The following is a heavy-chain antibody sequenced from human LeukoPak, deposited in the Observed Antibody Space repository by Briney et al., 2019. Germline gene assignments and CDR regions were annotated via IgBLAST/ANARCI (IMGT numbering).Heavy chain of an antibody. J-gene: IGHJ4*02. CDR1: GFTFSNYG. V-gene: IGHV3-30*02. D-gene: IGHD3/OR15-3a*01. CDR3: ARGTGTGWRFDF. CDR2: IRYDGSNK. Sequence: GGSLRLSCAASGFTFSNYGMHWVRQAPGKGLEWVAFIRYDGSNKYYADSVKGRFTISRDNSKNTLYLQMNSLRAEDTAVYYCARGTGTGWRFDFWGQGTLVTVSS.